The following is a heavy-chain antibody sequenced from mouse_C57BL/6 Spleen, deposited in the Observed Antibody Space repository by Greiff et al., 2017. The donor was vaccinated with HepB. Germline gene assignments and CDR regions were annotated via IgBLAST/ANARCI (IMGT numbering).Heavy chain of an antibody. CDR1: GYTFTDYN. CDR2: INPNNGGT. J-gene: IGHJ1*03. D-gene: IGHD1-1*01. Sequence: VHVKQSGPELVKPGASVKMSCKASGYTFTDYNMHWVKQSHGKSLEWIGYINPNNGGTSYNQKFKGKATLTVNKSSSTAYMELRSLTSEDSAVYYCARDYYGSSYERYFDVWGTGTTVTVSS. V-gene: IGHV1-22*01. CDR3: ARDYYGSSYERYFDV.